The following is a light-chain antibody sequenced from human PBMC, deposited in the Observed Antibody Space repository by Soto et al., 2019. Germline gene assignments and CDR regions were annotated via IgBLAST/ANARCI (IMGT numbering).Light chain of an antibody. Sequence: EIVLTQSPGTLSLSPGERATLSCRASQSVSSSYLAWYQQKPGQAPRLLFYGASSRATGIPDRFSGSGSGTDFTLTISRLEPEDFAVYYCQQYGSSPALTFGGGTKVEIK. CDR1: QSVSSSY. CDR2: GAS. J-gene: IGKJ4*01. V-gene: IGKV3-20*01. CDR3: QQYGSSPALT.